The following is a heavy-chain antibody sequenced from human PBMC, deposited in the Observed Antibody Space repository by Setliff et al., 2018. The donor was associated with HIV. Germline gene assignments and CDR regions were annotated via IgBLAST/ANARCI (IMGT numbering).Heavy chain of an antibody. V-gene: IGHV1-69*06. J-gene: IGHJ4*02. D-gene: IGHD3-22*01. Sequence: ASVKVSCKASGGTFSSYAISWVRQAPGQGLEWMGRIIPLFGTTKYAQKFQGRVTIIADKSTSTAYMEVSSLRSEDTAVYYCARASLGDSGSYYYSYWGQGTLVTVSS. CDR1: GGTFSSYA. CDR3: ARASLGDSGSYYYSY. CDR2: IIPLFGTT.